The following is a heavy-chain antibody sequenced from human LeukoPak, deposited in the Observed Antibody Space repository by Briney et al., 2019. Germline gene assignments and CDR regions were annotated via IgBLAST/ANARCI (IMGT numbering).Heavy chain of an antibody. D-gene: IGHD6-19*01. V-gene: IGHV4-34*01. Sequence: SETLSLTCAVYGGSFSGYYWSWIRQPPGKGLEWIGEINHSGSTNYNPSLKSRVTISVDTSKNQFSLKLSSVTAADTAVYYCAREGDSSGWCYFDYWGQGTLVTVSS. J-gene: IGHJ4*02. CDR2: INHSGST. CDR1: GGSFSGYY. CDR3: AREGDSSGWCYFDY.